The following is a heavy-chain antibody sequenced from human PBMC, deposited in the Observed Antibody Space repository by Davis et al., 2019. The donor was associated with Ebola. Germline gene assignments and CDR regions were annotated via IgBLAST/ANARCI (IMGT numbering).Heavy chain of an antibody. CDR3: ARQSSSSWGDY. CDR2: IYYSGST. V-gene: IGHV4-38-2*02. Sequence: MPGGSLRLSCTVSGYSISSGYYWGWIRQPPGKGLEWIGYIYYSGSTNYNPSLKSRVTISVDTSKNQFSLKLSSVTAADTAVYYCARQSSSSWGDYWGQGTLVTVSS. J-gene: IGHJ4*02. D-gene: IGHD6-6*01. CDR1: GYSISSGYY.